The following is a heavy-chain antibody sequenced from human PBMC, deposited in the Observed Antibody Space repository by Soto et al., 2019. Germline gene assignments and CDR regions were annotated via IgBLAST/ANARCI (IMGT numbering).Heavy chain of an antibody. V-gene: IGHV3-30-3*01. CDR2: ISYDGSNK. CDR3: ARGGDSSGYYYSDFDY. CDR1: GFTFSSYA. J-gene: IGHJ4*02. D-gene: IGHD3-22*01. Sequence: PGGSLRLSCAASGFTFSSYAMHWVRQAPGKGLEWVAVISYDGSNKYYADSVKGRITISRDNYKNTLNLQMNSLRAEDTAVYYCARGGDSSGYYYSDFDYWGQGT.